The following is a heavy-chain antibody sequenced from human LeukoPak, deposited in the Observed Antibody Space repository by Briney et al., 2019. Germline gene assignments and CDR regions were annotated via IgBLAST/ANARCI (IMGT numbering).Heavy chain of an antibody. CDR1: GDSVSSNSAT. CDR2: TYYRSKWYR. D-gene: IGHD3-22*01. V-gene: IGHV6-1*01. Sequence: QTLSLTCAISGDSVSSNSATWNWIRPSPSRGLEWLGRTYYRSKWYRDYAVSVKSRITINPDTSRNQFSLQLSSVTPEDTAVYYCARGMDSTSYYPHYWGQGSLVTVSS. CDR3: ARGMDSTSYYPHY. J-gene: IGHJ4*02.